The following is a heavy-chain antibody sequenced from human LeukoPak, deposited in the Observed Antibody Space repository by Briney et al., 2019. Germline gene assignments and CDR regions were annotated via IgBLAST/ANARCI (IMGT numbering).Heavy chain of an antibody. CDR2: FDPEDGET. D-gene: IGHD1-26*01. V-gene: IGHV1-24*01. Sequence: ASVKVSCKVSGYTLTELSMHWVRQAPGKGLEWMGGFDPEDGETIYAQKFQGRVTMTGDTSTDTAYMELSSLRSEDTAVYYCATSLPRGATYDAYDYCGQGTLVTVSS. CDR1: GYTLTELS. CDR3: ATSLPRGATYDAYDY. J-gene: IGHJ4*02.